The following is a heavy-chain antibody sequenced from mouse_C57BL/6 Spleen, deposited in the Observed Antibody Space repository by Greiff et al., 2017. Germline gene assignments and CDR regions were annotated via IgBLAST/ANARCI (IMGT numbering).Heavy chain of an antibody. D-gene: IGHD2-4*01. Sequence: QVQLQQPGAELVRPGSSVKLSCKASGYTFTSYWMHWVKQRPIQGLEWIGNIDPSNSETHYNQKFKDKATLTVDKSSSTAYMQLSSLTSEDSAVYYCARKDDYDSFAYWGQGTLVTVSA. CDR2: IDPSNSET. CDR1: GYTFTSYW. J-gene: IGHJ3*01. V-gene: IGHV1-52*01. CDR3: ARKDDYDSFAY.